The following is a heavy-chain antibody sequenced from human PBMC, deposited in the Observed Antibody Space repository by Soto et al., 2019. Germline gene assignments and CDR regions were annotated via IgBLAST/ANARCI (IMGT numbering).Heavy chain of an antibody. Sequence: SVKVSCKASGGTFSSYTIIWVRQAPGQGLEWMGRIIPILGIANYAQKFQGRVTITADKSTSTAYMELSSLRSEDTAVYYCACSGGSCYSHGFFDYWGQGTLVTVSS. CDR2: IIPILGIA. V-gene: IGHV1-69*02. J-gene: IGHJ4*02. CDR3: ACSGGSCYSHGFFDY. CDR1: GGTFSSYT. D-gene: IGHD2-15*01.